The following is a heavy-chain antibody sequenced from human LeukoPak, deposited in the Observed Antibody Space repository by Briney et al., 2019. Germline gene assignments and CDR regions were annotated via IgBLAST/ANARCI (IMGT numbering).Heavy chain of an antibody. D-gene: IGHD4-23*01. CDR1: GFTFSDYW. V-gene: IGHV3-7*03. CDR2: IKQDGSEK. J-gene: IGHJ6*02. Sequence: PGGSLRLSCAASGFTFSDYWMNWVRQAPGRGLEWVASIKQDGSEKYYVDSVKGRFSISRDNAKNSLYLQMNSLTADDTAVYYCARERWDIISNKYYYYGLDVWGQGTTVTVSS. CDR3: ARERWDIISNKYYYYGLDV.